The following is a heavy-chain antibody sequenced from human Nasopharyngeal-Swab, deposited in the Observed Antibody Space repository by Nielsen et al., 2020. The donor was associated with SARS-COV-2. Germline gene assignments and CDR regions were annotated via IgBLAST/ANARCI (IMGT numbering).Heavy chain of an antibody. J-gene: IGHJ4*02. CDR2: IDWDDDK. V-gene: IGHV2-70*04. CDR3: ARITGQATAGSGFDY. Sequence: WIRQPPGKALEWLARIDWDDDKFFSTSLKTRLTISKDTSRNQVVLTMNNMGPVDTATYFCARITGQATAGSGFDYWGPGTLVTVSS. D-gene: IGHD6-13*01.